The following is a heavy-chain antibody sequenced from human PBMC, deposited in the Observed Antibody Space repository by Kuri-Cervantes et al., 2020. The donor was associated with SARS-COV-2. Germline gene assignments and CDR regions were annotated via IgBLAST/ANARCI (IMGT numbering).Heavy chain of an antibody. D-gene: IGHD2-15*01. CDR2: IKQDGSEK. CDR1: GFTFSSYA. V-gene: IGHV3-7*03. J-gene: IGHJ3*02. Sequence: GGSLRLSCAASGFTFSSYAMSWVRQAPGKGLEWVANIKQDGSEKYYVDSVKGRFTISRDNSKNTLYLQMNSLRAEDTAVYYCAKKVKLAFDIWGQGTMVTVSS. CDR3: AKKVKLAFDI.